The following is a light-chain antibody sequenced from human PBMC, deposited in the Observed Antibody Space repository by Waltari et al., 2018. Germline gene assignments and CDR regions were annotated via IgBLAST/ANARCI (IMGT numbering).Light chain of an antibody. CDR2: DVG. CDR1: STDVGAYNF. V-gene: IGLV2-14*01. Sequence: QSALTQPASVSGSPGQSIPIPCTGSSTDVGAYNFVSWYQQHPGKVPKLILYDVGNRPSGISHRFSASKSGNTASLTISGLQEEDEGEYYCSSYTTSTTLLFGTGTRLTVL. J-gene: IGLJ1*01. CDR3: SSYTTSTTLL.